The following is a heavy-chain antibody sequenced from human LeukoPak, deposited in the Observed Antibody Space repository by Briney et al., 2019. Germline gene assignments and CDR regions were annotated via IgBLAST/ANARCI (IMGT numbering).Heavy chain of an antibody. CDR2: IYYSGST. CDR3: ARGIVVVPAAIPIGWFDP. J-gene: IGHJ5*02. V-gene: IGHV4-61*08. CDR1: GGSIRSGDYY. Sequence: SETLSLTCTVSGGSIRSGDYYWSWIRQPPGKGLEWIGYIYYSGSTNYNPSLKSRVTISVDTSKNQFSLKLSSVTAADTAVYYCARGIVVVPAAIPIGWFDPWGQGTLVTVSS. D-gene: IGHD2-2*02.